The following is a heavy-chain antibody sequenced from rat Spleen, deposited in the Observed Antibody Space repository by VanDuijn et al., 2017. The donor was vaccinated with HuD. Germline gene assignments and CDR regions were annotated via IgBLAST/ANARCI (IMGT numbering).Heavy chain of an antibody. J-gene: IGHJ2*01. V-gene: IGHV2S30*01. CDR2: MRFDGHT. D-gene: IGHD1-9*01. CDR3: TRDESYGYSFDY. CDR1: GFSLSDTN. Sequence: QVQLKESGPGLVQPSQTLSLTCTVSGFSLSDTNIHWVRQPPGKGLEWMGRMRFDGHTYYNSALKSRLSISRDTSKNQVFLTMNSLQTDDTAIFYCTRDESYGYSFDYWGQGVMVTVSS.